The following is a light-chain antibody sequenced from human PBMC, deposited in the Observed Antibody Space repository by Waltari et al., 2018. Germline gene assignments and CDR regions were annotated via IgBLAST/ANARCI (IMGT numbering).Light chain of an antibody. J-gene: IGLJ1*01. Sequence: QSALTQPASVSGSPGPSITISCTGTTSDVGSYTLVSWYQHHPGKAPKLIIFEVSERPSGVSNRFSGSKSGNTASLTISGLQAEDEADYHCCSYAGNSIYVFGTGTRVTVL. V-gene: IGLV2-23*02. CDR3: CSYAGNSIYV. CDR2: EVS. CDR1: TSDVGSYTL.